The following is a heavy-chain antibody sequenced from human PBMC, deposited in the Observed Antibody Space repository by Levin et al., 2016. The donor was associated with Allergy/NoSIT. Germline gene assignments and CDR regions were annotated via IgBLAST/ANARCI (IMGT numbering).Heavy chain of an antibody. V-gene: IGHV4-59*01. J-gene: IGHJ4*02. D-gene: IGHD4-11*01. CDR1: DASISSYY. CDR3: ARVMWGRAVTSYYFDY. CDR2: NYYSGST. Sequence: SETLSLTCTVSDASISSYYWSWIRQSPGKGLEWIGFNYYSGSTTYNPSLKSRVTISVDRSKSQFSLRLSSVTAADTAVYYCARVMWGRAVTSYYFDYWGQGTLVTVSS.